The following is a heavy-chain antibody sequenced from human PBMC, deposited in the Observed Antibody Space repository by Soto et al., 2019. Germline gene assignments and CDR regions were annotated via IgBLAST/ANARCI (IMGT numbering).Heavy chain of an antibody. V-gene: IGHV4-38-2*01. CDR2: IYHSGST. CDR3: ATTTVTHIDY. Sequence: PSETLSLTCAVSGYSIISGYYWGLIRQPPGKGLEWIGSIYHSGSTYYNPSLKSRVTISVDTSKNQFSLKLSSVTAADTAVYYCATTTVTHIDYWGQGTLVTVSS. J-gene: IGHJ4*02. CDR1: GYSIISGYY. D-gene: IGHD4-17*01.